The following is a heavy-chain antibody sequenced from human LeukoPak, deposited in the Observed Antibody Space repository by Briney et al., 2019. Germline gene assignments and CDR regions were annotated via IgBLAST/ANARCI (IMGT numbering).Heavy chain of an antibody. V-gene: IGHV4-39*07. Sequence: SETLSLTCTVSGGSISSSSYYWSWIRQPPGKGLEWIGEINHSGSTNYNPSLKSRVTISVDTSKNQFSLKLSSVTAADTAVYYCARDSGSMGQNWGQGTLVTVSS. J-gene: IGHJ4*02. CDR3: ARDSGSMGQN. D-gene: IGHD1-26*01. CDR2: INHSGST. CDR1: GGSISSSSYY.